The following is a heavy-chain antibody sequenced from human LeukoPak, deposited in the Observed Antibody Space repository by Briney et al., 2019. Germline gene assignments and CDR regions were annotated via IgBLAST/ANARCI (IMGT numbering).Heavy chain of an antibody. D-gene: IGHD2-2*01. V-gene: IGHV3-33*08. Sequence: GGSPRLSCAASGFRFSSFGMSWVRQAPGKGLEWVAVIWNDGSNKYYADSVKGRFTISRDNSKNTLYLQMNSLRADDTAVYYCARESGYCSGTSCLPNYWGQGTLVTVSS. CDR3: ARESGYCSGTSCLPNY. CDR2: IWNDGSNK. J-gene: IGHJ4*02. CDR1: GFRFSSFG.